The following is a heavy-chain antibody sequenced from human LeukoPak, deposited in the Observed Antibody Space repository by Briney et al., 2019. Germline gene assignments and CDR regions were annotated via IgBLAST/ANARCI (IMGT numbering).Heavy chain of an antibody. J-gene: IGHJ4*02. V-gene: IGHV4-39*01. Sequence: SKTLSLSCTVSGGSISSNSYFWGWIRQPPGKGLEWIGSIYYSGSTYYNPSLKSRVTISVDTSKKQFSLNLRSVTAADTAVYYCASPVSYYYDSSGYLYWGQGTLVTVSS. CDR2: IYYSGST. D-gene: IGHD3-22*01. CDR1: GGSISSNSYF. CDR3: ASPVSYYYDSSGYLY.